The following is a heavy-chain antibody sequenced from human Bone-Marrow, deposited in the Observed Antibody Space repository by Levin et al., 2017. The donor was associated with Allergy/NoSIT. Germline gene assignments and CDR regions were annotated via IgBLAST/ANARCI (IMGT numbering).Heavy chain of an antibody. CDR1: DFTFSNAW. CDR2: IKSKIDGGTI. D-gene: IGHD3-16*01. Sequence: SCAVSDFTFSNAWMNWVRQAPGKGLEWVGRIKSKIDGGTIDYAAPVKGRFTISRDDSKNTLYLQMDSLRTEDTGVYYCTTDWVPQMDVWGQGTTVTVSS. CDR3: TTDWVPQMDV. J-gene: IGHJ6*02. V-gene: IGHV3-15*07.